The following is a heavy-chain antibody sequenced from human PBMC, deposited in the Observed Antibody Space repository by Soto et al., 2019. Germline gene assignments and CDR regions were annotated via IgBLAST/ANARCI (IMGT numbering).Heavy chain of an antibody. CDR1: GFTFSSYA. V-gene: IGHV3-30-3*01. J-gene: IGHJ2*01. CDR2: ISYDGSNK. Sequence: QVQLVESGGGVVQPGRPLRLSCAASGFTFSSYAMHWVRQAPGKGLEWVAVISYDGSNKYYADSVKGRFTISRDNSKNXPYLQMNSLRAEDTAVYYCARDPLWGTAMVLWYFDLWGRGTLVTVSS. CDR3: ARDPLWGTAMVLWYFDL. D-gene: IGHD5-18*01.